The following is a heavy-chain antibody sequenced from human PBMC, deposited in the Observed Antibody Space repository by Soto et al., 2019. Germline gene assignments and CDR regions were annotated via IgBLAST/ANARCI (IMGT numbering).Heavy chain of an antibody. D-gene: IGHD2-8*01. J-gene: IGHJ4*02. CDR2: IYYSGST. CDR1: GDSINSSSYY. Sequence: PSETMAITCTVSGDSINSSSYYWGWNSQPPGKGLEYIGSIYYSGSTYYNPSLKSRVTISVDTSKNQFSLKLSSVTAADTAVYYCASSTVRSNWYFDYWGQGTLVTVSS. CDR3: ASSTVRSNWYFDY. V-gene: IGHV4-39*01.